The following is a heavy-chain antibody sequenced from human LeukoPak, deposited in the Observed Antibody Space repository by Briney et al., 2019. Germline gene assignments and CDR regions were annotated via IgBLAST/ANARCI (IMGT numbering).Heavy chain of an antibody. J-gene: IGHJ4*02. CDR2: ISSSSSYI. D-gene: IGHD6-13*01. Sequence: GGSLRLSCAASGFTFSSYSMNWVRQAPGKGLEWVSSISSSSSYIYYADSVKGRFTISRDNAKDSLYLQMNSLRAEDTAVYYCARATAYSIAAFDYWGQGTLVTVSS. V-gene: IGHV3-21*01. CDR3: ARATAYSIAAFDY. CDR1: GFTFSSYS.